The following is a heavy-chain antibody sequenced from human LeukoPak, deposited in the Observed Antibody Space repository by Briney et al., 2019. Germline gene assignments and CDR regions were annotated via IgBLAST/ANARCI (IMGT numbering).Heavy chain of an antibody. D-gene: IGHD3-22*01. CDR1: GGSISSYY. V-gene: IGHV4-59*08. J-gene: IGHJ4*02. CDR3: ARGGDDDSSGYYYYFDY. Sequence: SETLSLTCTVSGGSISSYYWSWIRQPPGKGLEWIGYNYYSGSTNYNPSLKSRVTISVDTSKNQFSLKLSSVTAADTAVYYCARGGDDDSSGYYYYFDYWGQGTLVTVSS. CDR2: NYYSGST.